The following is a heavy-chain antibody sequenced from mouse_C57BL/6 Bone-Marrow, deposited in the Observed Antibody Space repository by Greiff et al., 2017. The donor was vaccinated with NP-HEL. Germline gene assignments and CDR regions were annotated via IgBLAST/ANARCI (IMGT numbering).Heavy chain of an antibody. D-gene: IGHD3-2*02. CDR3: ARDSSGPFAY. CDR1: GYTFTSYW. J-gene: IGHJ3*01. V-gene: IGHV1-69*01. Sequence: VQLQQPGAELVMPGASVKLSCKASGYTFTSYWMHWVKQRPGQGLEWIGEIDPSDSYTNYNQKFKGKSTLTVDKSSSTAYMQLCSLTSEDSAVYYCARDSSGPFAYWGQGTLVTVSA. CDR2: IDPSDSYT.